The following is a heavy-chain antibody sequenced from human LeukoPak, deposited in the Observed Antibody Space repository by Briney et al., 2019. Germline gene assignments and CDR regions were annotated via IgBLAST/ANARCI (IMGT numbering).Heavy chain of an antibody. CDR3: ARGYCSSTSCYVSNFDY. D-gene: IGHD2-2*01. J-gene: IGHJ4*02. V-gene: IGHV4-39*07. CDR1: GGSISSGGYY. CDR2: INHSGST. Sequence: SETLSLTCTVSGGSISSGGYYWSWIRQPPGKGLEWIGEINHSGSTNYNPSLKSRVTISVDTSKNQFSLKLSSVTAADTAVYYCARGYCSSTSCYVSNFDYWGQGTLVTVSS.